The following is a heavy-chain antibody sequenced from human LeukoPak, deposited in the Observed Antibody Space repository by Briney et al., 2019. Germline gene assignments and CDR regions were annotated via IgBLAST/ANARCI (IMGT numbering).Heavy chain of an antibody. Sequence: PGGSLRLSCAAYGFTFSSYGMHWVRQAPGKGLEWVALIRYDGSDKYYADSVKGRFTISRDNSKNTLYLQMNSLRAEDTAVYYCAKVCCRAARDAFDIWGQGTMVTVSS. CDR1: GFTFSSYG. J-gene: IGHJ3*02. V-gene: IGHV3-30*02. CDR3: AKVCCRAARDAFDI. CDR2: IRYDGSDK. D-gene: IGHD6-6*01.